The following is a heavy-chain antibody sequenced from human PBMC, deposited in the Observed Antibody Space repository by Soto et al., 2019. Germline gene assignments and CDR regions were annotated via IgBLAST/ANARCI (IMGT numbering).Heavy chain of an antibody. J-gene: IGHJ4*02. V-gene: IGHV5-51*01. Sequence: GESLKISCRCSGYTFSNFWIAWLRHLPGKGLEWMGIIYPGDHETRYSPSFHGKVTISADKSINTAYLQWSSLEASDSAFYYSARSPRSSPYFDYWGKGALVTVSS. CDR3: ARSPRSSPYFDY. CDR2: IYPGDHET. CDR1: GYTFSNFW. D-gene: IGHD6-13*01.